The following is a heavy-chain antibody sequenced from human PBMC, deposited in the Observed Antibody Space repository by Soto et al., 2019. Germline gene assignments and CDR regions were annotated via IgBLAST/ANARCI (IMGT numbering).Heavy chain of an antibody. V-gene: IGHV4-59*01. J-gene: IGHJ6*02. CDR1: GGSISSYY. CDR3: ASSNIAAAGFYYYGMDV. D-gene: IGHD6-13*01. CDR2: IYYSGST. Sequence: QVQLQESGPGLVKPSETLSLTCTVSGGSISSYYWSWIRQPPGKGLEWIGYIYYSGSTNYNPSLKSRVTRSVDTSKNQCPLKLSSVTAADTAVYYCASSNIAAAGFYYYGMDVWGRGTTVTVSS.